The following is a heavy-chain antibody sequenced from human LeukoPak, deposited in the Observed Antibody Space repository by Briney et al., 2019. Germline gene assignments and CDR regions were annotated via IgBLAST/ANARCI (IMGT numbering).Heavy chain of an antibody. CDR1: GYTFTSYG. D-gene: IGHD6-13*01. CDR2: ISAYNGNT. J-gene: IGHJ4*02. Sequence: ASVKVSCKASGYTFTSYGSSWVRQAPGQGLAGMGWISAYNGNTNYAQKLQGRVTMTTDTSTSTAYMELRSLRSEDTAVYYCASWGIAAADSDYWGQGTLVTVSS. V-gene: IGHV1-18*01. CDR3: ASWGIAAADSDY.